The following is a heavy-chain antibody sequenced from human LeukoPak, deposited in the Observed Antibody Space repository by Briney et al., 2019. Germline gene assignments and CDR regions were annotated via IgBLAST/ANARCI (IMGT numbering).Heavy chain of an antibody. D-gene: IGHD2-21*02. CDR1: GGTFSSYA. V-gene: IGHV1-69*04. CDR2: IIPILGIA. Sequence: SVKVSCKASGGTFSSYAISWVRQAPGQGLEWMGRIIPILGIANYAQKFQGGVTITAGKSTSTAYMELSSLRSEDTAVYYCAIWGGVLAYCGGDCYSGFDYWGQGTLVTVSS. J-gene: IGHJ4*02. CDR3: AIWGGVLAYCGGDCYSGFDY.